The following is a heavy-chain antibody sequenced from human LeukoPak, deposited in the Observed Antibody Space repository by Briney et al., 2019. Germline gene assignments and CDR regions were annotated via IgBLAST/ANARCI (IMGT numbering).Heavy chain of an antibody. CDR1: GGSISSYY. CDR2: FHIGEGV. J-gene: IGHJ3*02. Sequence: KSSETLSLTCTVSGGSISSYYWNWIRQPAGKGLEWIGRFHIGEGVKYNPSLKSRVTISVDTSTNQFSLGLTSVTAADTAVYYCASLGSFENWGQGTMVTVSS. D-gene: IGHD7-27*01. V-gene: IGHV4-4*07. CDR3: ASLGSFEN.